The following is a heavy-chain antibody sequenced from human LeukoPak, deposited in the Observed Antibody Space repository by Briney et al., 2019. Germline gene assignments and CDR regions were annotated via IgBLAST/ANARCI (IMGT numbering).Heavy chain of an antibody. CDR2: ISAYNGNT. V-gene: IGHV1-18*01. CDR1: GFTFTSYG. J-gene: IGHJ4*02. Sequence: GGSLRLACAASGFTFTSYGISWVRQAPGQGLEGMGWISAYNGNTNYAQKLQGRVTMTTDTSTSTAYMELRSLRSDDTAVYYCARYSSGWNGKIDYWGQGTLVTVSS. CDR3: ARYSSGWNGKIDY. D-gene: IGHD6-19*01.